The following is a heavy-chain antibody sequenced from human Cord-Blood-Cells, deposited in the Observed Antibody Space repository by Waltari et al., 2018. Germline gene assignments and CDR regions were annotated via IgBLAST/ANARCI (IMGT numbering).Heavy chain of an antibody. V-gene: IGHV3-48*03. CDR1: GFTFSSYE. CDR2: ISSSGSTI. J-gene: IGHJ3*02. Sequence: EVQLVESGGGVVQPGGSLRLPCAASGFTFSSYEMNWVRQAPGKGLEWVSYISSSGSTIYYADSVKGRFTISRDNAKNSLYLQMNSLRAEDTAVYYCASHSGSYSEAFDIWGQGTMVTVSS. CDR3: ASHSGSYSEAFDI. D-gene: IGHD1-26*01.